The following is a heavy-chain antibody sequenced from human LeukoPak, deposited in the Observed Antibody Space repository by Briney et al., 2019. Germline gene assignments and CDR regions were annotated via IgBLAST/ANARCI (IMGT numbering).Heavy chain of an antibody. Sequence: ASVKVSCKAPGYTFTSYAMHWVRQAPGQRLEWMGWINAGNGNTKYSQKFQGRVTITRDTSASTAYMELSSLRSEDTAVYYCAREAASDAFDIWGQGTMVTVSS. CDR3: AREAASDAFDI. D-gene: IGHD6-25*01. J-gene: IGHJ3*02. CDR1: GYTFTSYA. CDR2: INAGNGNT. V-gene: IGHV1-3*01.